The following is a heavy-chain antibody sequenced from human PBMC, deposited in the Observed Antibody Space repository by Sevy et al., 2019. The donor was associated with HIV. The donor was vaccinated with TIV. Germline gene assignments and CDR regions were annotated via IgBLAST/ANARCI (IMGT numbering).Heavy chain of an antibody. CDR2: ISSSSRTI. Sequence: GGSLRLSCVVSGLTFSSDSMNWVRQAPGKGLEWLAYISSSSRTIYYADSVEGRFTISRDNDKKSLFLKMNNLRDEDSATYYCARDVDTPFVRSFDSWGQGTLVTVSS. J-gene: IGHJ4*02. CDR3: ARDVDTPFVRSFDS. D-gene: IGHD5-18*01. V-gene: IGHV3-48*02. CDR1: GLTFSSDS.